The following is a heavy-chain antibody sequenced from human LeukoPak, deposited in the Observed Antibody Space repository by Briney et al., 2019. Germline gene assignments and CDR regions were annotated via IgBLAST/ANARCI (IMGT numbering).Heavy chain of an antibody. J-gene: IGHJ1*01. CDR1: GGSFSGYY. V-gene: IGHV4-34*01. CDR3: ARAIVATTIKYFQH. CDR2: TNHSGST. Sequence: SETLSLTCAVYGGSFSGYYWSWIRQPPGKGLEWIGETNHSGSTNYNPSLKSRVTISVDTSKNQFSLKLSSVTAADTAVYYCARAIVATTIKYFQHWGQGTLVTVSS. D-gene: IGHD5-12*01.